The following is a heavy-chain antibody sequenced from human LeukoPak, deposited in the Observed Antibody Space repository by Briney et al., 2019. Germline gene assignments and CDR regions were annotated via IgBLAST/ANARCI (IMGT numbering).Heavy chain of an antibody. Sequence: PGGSLRLSCAASGFTFNTAWMSWIRQPPGKGLEWIGYISYSGNTKYNPSLKSRVTISVDTSKNQFSLKLSSVIAADTAVYYCAREDNGSGNFYGMDVWGQGTTVTVSS. D-gene: IGHD3-10*01. CDR1: GFTFNTAW. J-gene: IGHJ6*02. CDR3: AREDNGSGNFYGMDV. CDR2: ISYSGNT. V-gene: IGHV4-59*01.